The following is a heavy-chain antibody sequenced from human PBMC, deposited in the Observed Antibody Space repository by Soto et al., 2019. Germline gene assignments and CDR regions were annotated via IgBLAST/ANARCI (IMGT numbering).Heavy chain of an antibody. D-gene: IGHD6-19*01. Sequence: PGESLKISCKGSGYSFTSYWIGWVRQMPGKGLEWMGIIYPGDSDTRYSPSFQGQVTISADKSISTAYLQWSSLKASDTAMYYCARIIAVAGKGGWFDPWGQGNLVTVSS. CDR3: ARIIAVAGKGGWFDP. V-gene: IGHV5-51*01. CDR1: GYSFTSYW. CDR2: IYPGDSDT. J-gene: IGHJ5*02.